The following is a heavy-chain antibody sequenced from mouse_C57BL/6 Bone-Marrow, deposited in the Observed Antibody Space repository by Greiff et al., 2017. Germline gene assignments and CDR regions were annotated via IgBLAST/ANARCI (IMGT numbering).Heavy chain of an antibody. Sequence: QVQLKESGAELARPGASVKLSCKASGYTFTSYGISWVKQRTGQGLEWIGEIYPRSGNTYYNEKFKGKATLTADKSSSTAYMELRSLTSEDSAVYFCARGGMVTSYYFDYWGQGTTLTVSS. D-gene: IGHD2-10*02. J-gene: IGHJ2*01. CDR2: IYPRSGNT. CDR3: ARGGMVTSYYFDY. CDR1: GYTFTSYG. V-gene: IGHV1-81*01.